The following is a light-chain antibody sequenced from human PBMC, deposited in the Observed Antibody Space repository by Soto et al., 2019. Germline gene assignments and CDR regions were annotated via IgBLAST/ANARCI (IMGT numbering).Light chain of an antibody. CDR3: QQYVSSPRT. J-gene: IGKJ1*01. V-gene: IGKV3-20*01. CDR1: QTVNTNY. CDR2: GTS. Sequence: EIVLTQSPGTLSLSPGEEATLSCRASQTVNTNYLAWYQQKAGQAPRLLIYGTSSRATGIPDRFSGSGSGTDFTLTIGRLEPEDFAVYYCQQYVSSPRTFGQGTKVEIK.